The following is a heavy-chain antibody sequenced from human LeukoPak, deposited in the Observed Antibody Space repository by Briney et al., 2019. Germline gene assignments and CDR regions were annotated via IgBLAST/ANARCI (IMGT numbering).Heavy chain of an antibody. CDR1: GYSFTSYW. V-gene: IGHV5-51*04. Sequence: GESLKISCKGSGYSFTSYWIGWVRQMPGKGLEWMGIIYPGDSDTRYSPSFQGQVTISADKPISTAYLQWSSLKASDTAMYYCARWLPTLRLGELSFRSYFDYWGQGTLVTVSS. CDR3: ARWLPTLRLGELSFRSYFDY. CDR2: IYPGDSDT. D-gene: IGHD3-16*02. J-gene: IGHJ4*02.